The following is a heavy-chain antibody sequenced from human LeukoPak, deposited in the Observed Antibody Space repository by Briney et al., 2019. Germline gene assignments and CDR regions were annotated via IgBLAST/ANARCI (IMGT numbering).Heavy chain of an antibody. Sequence: SETLSLTCTVSGGSISSSYYYWGWIRQPPGKGLEWIGSIYFSGSTYYNPSLKSRATISVDTAKNQFFLRLSSVTAADTAVYYCARRPITMVRGVVLYYFDFWGQGTLVTVSS. CDR2: IYFSGST. J-gene: IGHJ4*02. V-gene: IGHV4-39*01. D-gene: IGHD3-10*01. CDR1: GGSISSSYYY. CDR3: ARRPITMVRGVVLYYFDF.